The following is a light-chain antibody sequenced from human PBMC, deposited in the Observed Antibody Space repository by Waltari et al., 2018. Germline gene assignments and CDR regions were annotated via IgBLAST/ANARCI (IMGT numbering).Light chain of an antibody. J-gene: IGKJ1*01. Sequence: DFHLTPSPSTLSASVGDRVTITCRASQSISNSLAWYQQKPGKAPKLLIYKASSLESGVPSRFSGSGSGTEFTLTISSLQPDDFATYYCQQYNNYRTFGQGTKVEIK. CDR3: QQYNNYRT. V-gene: IGKV1-5*03. CDR1: QSISNS. CDR2: KAS.